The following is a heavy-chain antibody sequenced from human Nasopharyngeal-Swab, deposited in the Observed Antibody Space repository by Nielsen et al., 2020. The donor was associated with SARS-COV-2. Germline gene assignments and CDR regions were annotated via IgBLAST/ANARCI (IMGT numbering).Heavy chain of an antibody. CDR3: ARAKAGSRVYYYYGMDV. CDR1: GFTVSSNY. V-gene: IGHV3-53*01. D-gene: IGHD3-10*01. CDR2: IYSGGST. Sequence: GESLKISCAASGFTVSSNYMSWVRQAPGKGLEWVSVIYSGGSTYYADSVKGRFTISRDNSKNTLYLQMNSLGAEDTAVYYCARAKAGSRVYYYYGMDVWGQGTTVTVSS. J-gene: IGHJ6*02.